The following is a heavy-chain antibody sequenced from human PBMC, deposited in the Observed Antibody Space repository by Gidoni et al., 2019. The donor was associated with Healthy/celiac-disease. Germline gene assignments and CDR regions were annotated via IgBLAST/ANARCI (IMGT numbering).Heavy chain of an antibody. CDR1: GGSFSGYY. Sequence: QVQLQQWCAGLLKPSETLSLTCAVYGGSFSGYYWSWLRQPPGKGLEWIGEINHSGSTNYNPSLKSRVTISVDTSKNQFSLKLSSVTAADTAVYYCARVRSRIAAAGRPFDYWGQGTLVTVSS. CDR3: ARVRSRIAAAGRPFDY. V-gene: IGHV4-34*01. CDR2: INHSGST. D-gene: IGHD6-13*01. J-gene: IGHJ4*02.